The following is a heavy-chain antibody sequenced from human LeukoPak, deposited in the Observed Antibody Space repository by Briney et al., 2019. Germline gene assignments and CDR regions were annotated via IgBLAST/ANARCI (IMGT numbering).Heavy chain of an antibody. V-gene: IGHV3-53*01. Sequence: PGGSLRLSCAASGFTVSSNYMSWARQAPGKGLEWVSVIYSGGSTYYADSVKGRFTISRDNSKNTLYLQMNSLRAEDTAVYYCATSSTVVTLDAFDIWGQGTMVTVSS. J-gene: IGHJ3*02. CDR1: GFTVSSNY. CDR3: ATSSTVVTLDAFDI. D-gene: IGHD4-23*01. CDR2: IYSGGST.